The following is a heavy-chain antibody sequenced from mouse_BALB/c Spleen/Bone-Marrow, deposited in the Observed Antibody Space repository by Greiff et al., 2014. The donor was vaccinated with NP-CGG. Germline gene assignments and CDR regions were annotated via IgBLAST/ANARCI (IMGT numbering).Heavy chain of an antibody. CDR2: ISDGGNYT. CDR3: ARSGEKYGAMDY. V-gene: IGHV5-4*02. D-gene: IGHD1-1*02. CDR1: GFTFSDYY. J-gene: IGHJ4*01. Sequence: EVMLVESGEGLVKPGGSLKLSCTASGFTFSDYYMYWVRQTPEKRLEWVAAISDGGNYTFNPDSVKGRFTISRDNAKNNLYLQMSSLKSEDTAMYYCARSGEKYGAMDYWGQGTSVTVSS.